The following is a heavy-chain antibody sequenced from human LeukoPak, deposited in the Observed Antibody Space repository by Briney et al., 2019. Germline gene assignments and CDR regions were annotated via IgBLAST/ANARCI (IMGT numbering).Heavy chain of an antibody. Sequence: RTGGSLRLSCAASGFTFSSYAMSWVRQAPGKGLEWVSAISGSGGSTYYADSVKGRFTISRDNSKNTLYLQMNSLRAEDTAVYYCAKSIAVAGPPFDYWGQGTLVTVSS. V-gene: IGHV3-23*01. D-gene: IGHD6-19*01. J-gene: IGHJ4*02. CDR2: ISGSGGST. CDR3: AKSIAVAGPPFDY. CDR1: GFTFSSYA.